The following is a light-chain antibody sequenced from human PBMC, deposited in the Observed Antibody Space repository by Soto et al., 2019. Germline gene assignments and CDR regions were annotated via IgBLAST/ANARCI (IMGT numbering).Light chain of an antibody. J-gene: IGLJ2*01. CDR1: SGSIANNY. CDR3: QSSDSDFVV. V-gene: IGLV6-57*04. Sequence: NFMLTQPHSVSESPGKTLSISCTRSSGSIANNYVQWYQQRPGSAPTTVIYENNQRLSGVPDRFSGSTDGSSNSASLTISGLQTEDEDDYYCQSSDSDFVVFGGGTKLTVL. CDR2: ENN.